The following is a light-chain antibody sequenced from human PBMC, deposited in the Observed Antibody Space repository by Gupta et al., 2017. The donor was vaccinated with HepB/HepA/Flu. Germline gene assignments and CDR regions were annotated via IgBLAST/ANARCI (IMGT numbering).Light chain of an antibody. J-gene: IGLJ2*01. V-gene: IGLV3-1*01. CDR2: QYS. Sequence: SYELTQPPSVSVSPGQTASITCSGDKLGDKYACWYQQKPRQSPVLVIYQYSKRPSGIPERFSGSNSGNTATLTIRGTQAMDEADYYCQAWDSSTVVFGGGTKLTVL. CDR3: QAWDSSTVV. CDR1: KLGDKY.